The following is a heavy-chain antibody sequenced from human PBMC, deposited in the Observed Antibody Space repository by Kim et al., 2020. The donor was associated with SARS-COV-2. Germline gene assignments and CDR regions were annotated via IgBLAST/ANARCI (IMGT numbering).Heavy chain of an antibody. CDR2: ISYDGSNK. Sequence: GGSLRLSCAASGFTFSSYGMHWVRQAPGKGLEWVAVISYDGSNKYYADSVKGRFTISRDNSKNTLYLQMNSLRAEDTAVYYCAKGGFEYSSSPSSWGQGTLVTVSS. CDR1: GFTFSSYG. D-gene: IGHD6-6*01. V-gene: IGHV3-30*18. CDR3: AKGGFEYSSSPSS. J-gene: IGHJ4*02.